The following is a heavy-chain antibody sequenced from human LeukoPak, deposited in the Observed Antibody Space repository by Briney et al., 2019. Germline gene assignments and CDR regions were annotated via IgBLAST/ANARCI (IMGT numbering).Heavy chain of an antibody. D-gene: IGHD2-15*01. J-gene: IGHJ4*02. CDR3: ARDPQYCSGGSCYSFDY. V-gene: IGHV3-21*01. Sequence: GGSLRLSCAASGFTFSTYSMNWVRQAPGKGLEWVSSIISSSSYIYYADSMKGRFTISRDNAKNSLHLQMNSLRAEDTAVYYCARDPQYCSGGSCYSFDYWGQGTLVTVSS. CDR1: GFTFSTYS. CDR2: IISSSSYI.